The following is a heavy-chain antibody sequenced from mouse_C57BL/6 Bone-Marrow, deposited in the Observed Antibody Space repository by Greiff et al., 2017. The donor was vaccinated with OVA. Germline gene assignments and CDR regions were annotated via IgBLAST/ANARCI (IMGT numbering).Heavy chain of an antibody. D-gene: IGHD2-3*01. J-gene: IGHJ2*01. CDR1: GYTFTSYS. CDR2: INPSSGYH. Sequence: QVQLQQSGAELARPGASVKMSCKASGYTFTSYSLHWVQQRPGQGLEWIGYINPSSGYHTYYQKLQDKATLTADESSSTAYMQLSSLTSEDSAVYYCARWDDGYYGFDYWGQGTTLTVSS. V-gene: IGHV1-4*01. CDR3: ARWDDGYYGFDY.